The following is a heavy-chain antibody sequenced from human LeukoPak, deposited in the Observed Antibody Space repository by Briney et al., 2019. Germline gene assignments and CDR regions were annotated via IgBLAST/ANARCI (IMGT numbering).Heavy chain of an antibody. CDR1: GFTVSRKY. CDR2: IYSGAST. D-gene: IGHD3-3*01. J-gene: IGHJ4*02. Sequence: GGSLRLSCAASGFTVSRKYMSWVRQAPGKGLEWVSVIYSGASTYYADSVKGRFTISRDNSKNTLYLQMNSLRAEDTAVYYCARANDFWSGYYAPQAPYFDYWGQGTLVTVSS. V-gene: IGHV3-53*01. CDR3: ARANDFWSGYYAPQAPYFDY.